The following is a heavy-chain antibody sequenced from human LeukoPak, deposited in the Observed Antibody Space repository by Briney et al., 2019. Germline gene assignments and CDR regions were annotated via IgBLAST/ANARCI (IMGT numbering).Heavy chain of an antibody. Sequence: GSLRLSCAAPGFTFSSYAMHWVRQAPGKGLEWVAVISYDGSNKYYADSVKGRFTISRDNSKNTLYLQMNSLRAEDTAVYYCARDLIGGSTDYWGQGTLVTVSS. CDR1: GFTFSSYA. CDR3: ARDLIGGSTDY. J-gene: IGHJ4*02. D-gene: IGHD3-10*01. CDR2: ISYDGSNK. V-gene: IGHV3-30*01.